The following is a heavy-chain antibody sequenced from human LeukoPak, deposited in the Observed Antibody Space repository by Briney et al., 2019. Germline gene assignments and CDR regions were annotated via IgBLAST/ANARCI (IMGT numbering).Heavy chain of an antibody. J-gene: IGHJ3*02. Sequence: GGSLRLSCAASGFTFSSYSMNWVRQAPGKGLEWVSSISSSSSYIYYADSVKGRFTISRDNAKNSLCLQMNSLRAEDTAVYYCAGRRIVGATKDAFDIWGQGTMVTVSS. CDR1: GFTFSSYS. V-gene: IGHV3-21*01. CDR3: AGRRIVGATKDAFDI. CDR2: ISSSSSYI. D-gene: IGHD1-26*01.